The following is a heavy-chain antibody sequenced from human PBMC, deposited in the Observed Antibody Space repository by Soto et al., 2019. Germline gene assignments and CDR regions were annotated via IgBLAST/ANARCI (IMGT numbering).Heavy chain of an antibody. Sequence: GGSLRLSCAASGISFSGYWMHWVRQAPGKGLVWVSRINSDESSTSYADFVKGRFTISRDNAKNTLYLQMNSLRAEDTAVYYCAKGGKRASSGYYGDHWGQGTLVTVSS. CDR3: AKGGKRASSGYYGDH. CDR1: GISFSGYW. V-gene: IGHV3-74*01. J-gene: IGHJ4*02. D-gene: IGHD3-22*01. CDR2: INSDESST.